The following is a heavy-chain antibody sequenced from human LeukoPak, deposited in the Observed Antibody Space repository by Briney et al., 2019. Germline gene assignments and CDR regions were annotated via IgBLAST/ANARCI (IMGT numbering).Heavy chain of an antibody. CDR3: ASLRSSSWYDHFDY. D-gene: IGHD6-13*01. J-gene: IGHJ4*02. Sequence: GGSLRLSCAAAGFTFSHYGMHWVRQAPGKGLEWVAIIRYDGSNKSYGDSVKGSFTISRDNSKNTLYLQMNSLRAEDTAVYYCASLRSSSWYDHFDYWGQGTLVTVSS. CDR1: GFTFSHYG. V-gene: IGHV3-30*02. CDR2: IRYDGSNK.